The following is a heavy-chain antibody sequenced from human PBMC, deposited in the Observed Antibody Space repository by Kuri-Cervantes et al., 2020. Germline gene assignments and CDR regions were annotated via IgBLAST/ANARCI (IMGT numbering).Heavy chain of an antibody. CDR2: ISAYNGNT. J-gene: IGHJ4*02. CDR1: GYTFTSYG. D-gene: IGHD4-17*01. V-gene: IGHV1-18*01. CDR3: ARFKGDYDDPSPVDY. Sequence: ASVKVSCKASGYTFTSYGISWVRQAPGQGLEWMGWISAYNGNTNYAQKLQGRVTMTTDTSTSTAYMELRSLRSDDTAVYYCARFKGDYDDPSPVDYWGQGTLVTVSS.